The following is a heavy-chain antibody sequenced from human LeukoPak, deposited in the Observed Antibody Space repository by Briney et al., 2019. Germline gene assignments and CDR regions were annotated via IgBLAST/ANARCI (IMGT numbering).Heavy chain of an antibody. D-gene: IGHD3-10*01. J-gene: IGHJ5*02. V-gene: IGHV1-69*13. CDR1: GGTFISCA. CDR3: ARGRSKINWFDP. CDR2: IIPIFGTA. Sequence: SVKVSCKASGGTFISCAISWVRQAPGQGLEWMGGIIPIFGTANYAQKFQGRVTITADESTSTAYMELSSLRSEDTAVYYCARGRSKINWFDPWGQGTLVTVSS.